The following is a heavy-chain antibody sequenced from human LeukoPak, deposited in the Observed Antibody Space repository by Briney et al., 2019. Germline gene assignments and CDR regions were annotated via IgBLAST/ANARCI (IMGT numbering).Heavy chain of an antibody. CDR3: ARAGGEWELRCFDY. V-gene: IGHV3-21*01. Sequence: PGGSLRLSCAASGFTVSSYEMNWVRQAPGKGLEWVSSISSSSSYIYYADSVKGRFTISRDNAKNSLYLQMNSLRAEDTAVYYCARAGGEWELRCFDYWGQGTLVTVSS. CDR2: ISSSSSYI. D-gene: IGHD1-26*01. CDR1: GFTVSSYE. J-gene: IGHJ4*02.